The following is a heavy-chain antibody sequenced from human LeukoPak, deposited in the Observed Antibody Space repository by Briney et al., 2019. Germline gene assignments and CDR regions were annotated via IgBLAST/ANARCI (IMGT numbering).Heavy chain of an antibody. Sequence: SETLSLTCTVSGGSISSYYWSWIRQPPGKGLEWIGYIYYGGSTNYNPSLKSRVTISVDTSKNQFSLKLSSVTAADTAVYYCAREVAGLAAAGGDAFDIWGQGTMVTVSS. J-gene: IGHJ3*02. D-gene: IGHD6-13*01. CDR3: AREVAGLAAAGGDAFDI. CDR2: IYYGGST. CDR1: GGSISSYY. V-gene: IGHV4-59*01.